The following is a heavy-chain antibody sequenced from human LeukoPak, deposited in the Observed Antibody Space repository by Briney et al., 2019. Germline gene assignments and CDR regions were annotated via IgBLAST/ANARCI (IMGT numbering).Heavy chain of an antibody. CDR2: INTNTGNP. V-gene: IGHV7-4-1*02. CDR1: GYTFTGYY. Sequence: ASVKVSCKASGYTFTGYYMHWVRQAPGQGLEWMGWINTNTGNPTYAQGFTGRFVFSLDTSVSTAYLQSSSLKAEDTAVYYCAREAAYDSSGYLLGYWGQGTLVTVSS. D-gene: IGHD3-22*01. CDR3: AREAAYDSSGYLLGY. J-gene: IGHJ4*02.